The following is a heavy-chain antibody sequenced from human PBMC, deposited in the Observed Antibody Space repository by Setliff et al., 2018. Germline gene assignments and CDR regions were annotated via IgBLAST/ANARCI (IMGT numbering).Heavy chain of an antibody. CDR2: IWYDGSNK. Sequence: GGSLRLSCAASGFTFSSYGMHWVRQAPGKGLEWVAVIWYDGSNKYYADSVKGRFTISRDNSKNTLYLQMNSLRAEDTAVYYCARAGYCSSTSCFLGDDGDDALYMWGQGTMVTVSS. V-gene: IGHV3-33*01. CDR3: ARAGYCSSTSCFLGDDGDDALYM. J-gene: IGHJ3*02. D-gene: IGHD2-2*01. CDR1: GFTFSSYG.